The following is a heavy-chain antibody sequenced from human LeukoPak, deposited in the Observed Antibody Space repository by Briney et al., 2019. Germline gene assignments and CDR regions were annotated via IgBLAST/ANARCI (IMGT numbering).Heavy chain of an antibody. V-gene: IGHV4-4*07. CDR2: IYTSGST. CDR3: ARYSSWSWYFDL. D-gene: IGHD6-6*01. Sequence: SETLSLTCTVSGGSISSYYWSWIRQPAGKGLEWIGRIYTSGSTNYNPSLKSRVTMSVDTSKNQFSLKLSSVTAADTAVFYCARYSSWSWYFDLWGRGTLVTVSS. CDR1: GGSISSYY. J-gene: IGHJ2*01.